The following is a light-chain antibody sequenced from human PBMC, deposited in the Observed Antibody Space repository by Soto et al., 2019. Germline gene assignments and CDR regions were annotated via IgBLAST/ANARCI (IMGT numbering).Light chain of an antibody. V-gene: IGLV2-23*01. Sequence: QSVLTQPASVSGSPGQSITISCTGTSSDVGSYNLVSWYQQHPGKAPKLVIYESSKRPSGASDRFSGSKSGNTASLTISGLQAEDEADYYCCSYAGGGTFVVLGGGTKVTVL. CDR1: SSDVGSYNL. CDR3: CSYAGGGTFVV. CDR2: ESS. J-gene: IGLJ2*01.